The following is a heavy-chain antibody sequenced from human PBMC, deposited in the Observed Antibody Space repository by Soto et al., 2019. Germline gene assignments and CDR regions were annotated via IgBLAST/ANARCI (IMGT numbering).Heavy chain of an antibody. CDR1: GGSITSYC. D-gene: IGHD2-2*01. CDR2: IYSDGTT. CDR3: SRVDCSNTNCRTRGMDV. V-gene: IGHV4-4*07. Sequence: QVHLQESGPGLVKPSETLSLICTVSGGSITSYCWSWVRQPVGKGLEWVGRIYSDGTTNYSPSLNSRVTMSLDTSKNQFSLWLSSVTAADTAIYYCSRVDCSNTNCRTRGMDVWGQGTTVTVSS. J-gene: IGHJ6*02.